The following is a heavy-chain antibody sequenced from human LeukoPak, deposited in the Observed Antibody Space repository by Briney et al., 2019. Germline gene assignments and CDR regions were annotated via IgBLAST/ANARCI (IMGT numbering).Heavy chain of an antibody. J-gene: IGHJ4*02. CDR3: AADVPTHGAGELDF. Sequence: PGGSLRLSCAASGFTFTNAWMNWVGQAPGKGLEWVGRVKSKTDGGTTDHTAPVKGRFSISRDDSKNTLYLQMNSLKTEDTAVYYCAADVPTHGAGELDFWGQGTLVTVSS. V-gene: IGHV3-15*01. D-gene: IGHD3-10*01. CDR1: GFTFTNAW. CDR2: VKSKTDGGTT.